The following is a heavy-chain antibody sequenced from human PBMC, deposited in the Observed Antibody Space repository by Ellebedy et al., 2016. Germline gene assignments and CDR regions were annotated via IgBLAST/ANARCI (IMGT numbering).Heavy chain of an antibody. CDR1: GLTVSTNY. J-gene: IGHJ6*02. Sequence: GGSLRLSCAASGLTVSTNYISWVRQAPGKGLEWVSVLYRDGTTHYTDSVRGRFTISRDNSNNTLYLQMNSLGVDDTAVYYCARDWGACMDVWGQGTTVAVSS. CDR2: LYRDGTT. V-gene: IGHV3-53*01. CDR3: ARDWGACMDV. D-gene: IGHD3-16*01.